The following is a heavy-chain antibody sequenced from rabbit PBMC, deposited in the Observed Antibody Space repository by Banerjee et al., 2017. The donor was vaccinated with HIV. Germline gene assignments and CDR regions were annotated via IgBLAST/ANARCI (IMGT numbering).Heavy chain of an antibody. CDR2: INAGNDGST. J-gene: IGHJ4*01. CDR3: VRDLGGTMTIGNL. V-gene: IGHV1S40*01. CDR1: GFSFSGSYW. D-gene: IGHD2-1*01. Sequence: QSLEESGGDLVKPGGSLTLTCTASGFSFSGSYWICWVRQAPVTGLEWIACINAGNDGSTCYASWAKGRFTISKTSSTTVTLQMTSLTAADTATYFCVRDLGGTMTIGNLWGPGTLVTVS.